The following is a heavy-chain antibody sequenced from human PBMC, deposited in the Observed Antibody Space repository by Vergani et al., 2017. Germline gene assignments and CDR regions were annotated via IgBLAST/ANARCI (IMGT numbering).Heavy chain of an antibody. D-gene: IGHD2-15*01. CDR3: ARGSCLGGSCYKPLFDY. CDR1: GGSINSHNYY. J-gene: IGHJ4*02. CDR2: IHTSGST. Sequence: QVQLQESGPGLVKPSQTLSLTCTVSGGSINSHNYYWSWIRQPAGKGLECIGRIHTSGSTNYNPSLKSRVTMLEDTSKNQFSLNLTSVTAADTAVYFCARGSCLGGSCYKPLFDYLGQGTLVTVSS. V-gene: IGHV4-61*02.